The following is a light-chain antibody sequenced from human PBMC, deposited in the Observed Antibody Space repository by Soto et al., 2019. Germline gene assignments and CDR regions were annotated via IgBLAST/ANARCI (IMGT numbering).Light chain of an antibody. CDR1: RSNIGSNT. CDR2: SND. J-gene: IGLJ1*01. V-gene: IGLV1-44*01. Sequence: QSVLTQPPSASGTPGQRVTISCSGSRSNIGSNTVNWYQQLPGTAPKLLIYSNDQRPSGVPDRFSGSKSGTSASLAISGLQSEDEADYYCATWDDSLTGFDVFGTGTKVTVL. CDR3: ATWDDSLTGFDV.